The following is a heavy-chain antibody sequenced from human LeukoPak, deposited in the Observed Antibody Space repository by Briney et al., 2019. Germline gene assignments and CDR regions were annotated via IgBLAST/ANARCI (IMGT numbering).Heavy chain of an antibody. J-gene: IGHJ4*02. D-gene: IGHD3-22*01. Sequence: SETLSLTCTVSVSGDSMRGYYWSWIRQPPGKGLEWIGYFYYGGSTSYIPPLNYNPSLKSRLSISLDTSKNPFSLHLTSVTAADTAVYYCARGSAYYYDTSGPRFYYDYWGQGILVAISS. V-gene: IGHV4-59*01. CDR1: GDSMRGYY. CDR3: ARGSAYYYDTSGPRFYYDY. CDR2: FYYGGSTSYIPPL.